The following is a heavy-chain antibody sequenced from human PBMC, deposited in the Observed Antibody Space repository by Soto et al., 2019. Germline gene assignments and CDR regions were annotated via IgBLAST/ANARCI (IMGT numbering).Heavy chain of an antibody. J-gene: IGHJ4*02. CDR1: GFTFNNYA. CDR3: ARGGGYSYGYQFDY. D-gene: IGHD5-18*01. Sequence: EVQLLESGGDLVQPGGSLRLSCAASGFTFNNYAMSWVRQAPGKGLEWVSGLSGGGGTTYYADSLKGRFTISRDKSKNTLYLQMSSLRAEDTAIYDCARGGGYSYGYQFDYWGQGTLVTVSS. V-gene: IGHV3-23*01. CDR2: LSGGGGTT.